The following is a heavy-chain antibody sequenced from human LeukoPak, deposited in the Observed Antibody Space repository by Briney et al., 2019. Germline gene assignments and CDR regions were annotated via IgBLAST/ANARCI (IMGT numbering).Heavy chain of an antibody. V-gene: IGHV1-69*05. CDR2: VIPMFGPA. CDR3: ARGELAHRSGFAHFDS. D-gene: IGHD3-22*01. Sequence: ASVKVSCKAPGGTFNSYGISWVRQAPGQGLEWMGGVIPMFGPAKYAPKFQGRATMTTDASTSTAYMVLSSLRSEDTAIYFCARGELAHRSGFAHFDSWGQGTLVTVSS. CDR1: GGTFNSYG. J-gene: IGHJ4*02.